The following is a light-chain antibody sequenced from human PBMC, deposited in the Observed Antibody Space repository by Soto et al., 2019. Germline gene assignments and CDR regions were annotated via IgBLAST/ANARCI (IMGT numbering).Light chain of an antibody. CDR3: QQYNNWPPWT. CDR2: AAS. Sequence: EIVMTQSPATLSVSPGERATLSCRASQSISSSLAWYQQKPGQAPRLLIYAASTRAAGIPARFSGNGSGTDFTLTISGLQSEDFVVYYCQQYNNWPPWTFGQGTKVEIK. V-gene: IGKV3-15*01. CDR1: QSISSS. J-gene: IGKJ1*01.